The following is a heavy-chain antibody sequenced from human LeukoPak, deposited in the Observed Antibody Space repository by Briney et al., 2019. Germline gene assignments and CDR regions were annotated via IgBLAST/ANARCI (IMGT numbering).Heavy chain of an antibody. V-gene: IGHV3-23*01. Sequence: GGSLRLSCAASGFTFSSYAMSWVRQAPGKGLEWVSAISGSGGSTYYADSVKGRFTISRDNSKNSLYLQVNSLRAEDTAVYYCAKDILVKRGTIDYWGQGSPVTVSS. D-gene: IGHD3-16*01. CDR3: AKDILVKRGTIDY. CDR1: GFTFSSYA. CDR2: ISGSGGST. J-gene: IGHJ4*02.